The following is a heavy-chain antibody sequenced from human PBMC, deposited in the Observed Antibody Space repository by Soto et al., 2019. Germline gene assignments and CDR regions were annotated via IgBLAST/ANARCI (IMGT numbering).Heavy chain of an antibody. Sequence: QVQLVESGGGVVQPGRSLRLSCAASGFTFSSYGMHWVRQAPGKGLEWVAVIWYDGSNKYYTDSVKGRFTISRDNSKNTLYLQMNSLRAEDTAVYYCARDLRGGVGATFSSIVDYWGQGTLVTVSP. CDR2: IWYDGSNK. V-gene: IGHV3-33*01. J-gene: IGHJ4*02. D-gene: IGHD1-26*01. CDR1: GFTFSSYG. CDR3: ARDLRGGVGATFSSIVDY.